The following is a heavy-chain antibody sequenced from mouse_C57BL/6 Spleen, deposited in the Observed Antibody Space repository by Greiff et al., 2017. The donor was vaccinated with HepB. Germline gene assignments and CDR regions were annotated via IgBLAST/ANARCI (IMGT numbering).Heavy chain of an antibody. V-gene: IGHV5-4*01. Sequence: EVQRVESGGGLVKPGGSLKLSCAASGFAFSSYAMSWVRQTPEKRLEWVATISDGGSYTYYPDNVKGRFTISRDNAKNNLYLQMSHLKSEDTAMYYCARDQVYSWGYWGQGTTLTVSS. D-gene: IGHD2-1*01. CDR1: GFAFSSYA. CDR3: ARDQVYSWGY. J-gene: IGHJ2*01. CDR2: ISDGGSYT.